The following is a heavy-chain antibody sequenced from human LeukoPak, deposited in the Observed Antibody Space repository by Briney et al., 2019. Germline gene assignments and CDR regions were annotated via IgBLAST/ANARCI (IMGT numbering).Heavy chain of an antibody. V-gene: IGHV3-21*01. Sequence: NSGGSLRLSCAVSGFTVSGNYMSWVRQAPGKGLEWVSSISSSSSYIYYADSVKGRFTISRDNAKNSLYLQMNSLRAEDTAVYYCASPLYYDFWSGYYNAFDIWGQGTMVTVSS. D-gene: IGHD3-3*01. CDR2: ISSSSSYI. J-gene: IGHJ3*02. CDR1: GFTVSGNY. CDR3: ASPLYYDFWSGYYNAFDI.